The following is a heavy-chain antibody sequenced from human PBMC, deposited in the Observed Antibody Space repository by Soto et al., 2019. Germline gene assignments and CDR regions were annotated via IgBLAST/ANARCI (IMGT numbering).Heavy chain of an antibody. CDR2: ISGSGGST. J-gene: IGHJ4*02. Sequence: GGSLRLSCAASGFTFSSYAMSWVRQAPGKGLEWVSAISGSGGSTYYADSVKGRFTITRDNSKNTLHLQMNSLRAEDTAVYYCAKASDYDDILTGLHWGQGTLVTV. CDR3: AKASDYDDILTGLH. V-gene: IGHV3-23*01. CDR1: GFTFSSYA. D-gene: IGHD3-9*01.